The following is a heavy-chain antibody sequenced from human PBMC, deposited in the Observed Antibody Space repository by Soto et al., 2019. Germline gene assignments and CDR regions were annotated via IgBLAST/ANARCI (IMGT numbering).Heavy chain of an antibody. V-gene: IGHV1-69*02. CDR1: GDTFNFYT. CDR3: ATSFGSGSRAFDY. Sequence: SVKVSCKASGDTFNFYTINWVRQAPGLGLEWMGRFNPILSFSNSALKFQGRVTLTADKSTSTAYMVLSSLRSEDTAICYCATSFGSGSRAFDYWGQGALVTVSS. J-gene: IGHJ4*02. D-gene: IGHD3-10*01. CDR2: FNPILSFS.